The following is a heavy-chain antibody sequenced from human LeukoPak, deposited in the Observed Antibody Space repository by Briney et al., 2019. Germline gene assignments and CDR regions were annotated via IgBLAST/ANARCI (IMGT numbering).Heavy chain of an antibody. V-gene: IGHV1-69*01. J-gene: IGHJ4*02. CDR1: GGTFNNYA. CDR2: IFPLFETT. Sequence: ASVNVSCKASGGTFNNYAINWVRQAPGPGLEWMGGIFPLFETTNYAQGFKGRVTITADDSTSTAYMELNSLRTEDTAVYYCARGRESHGHYFHFWGQGTLVTVSS. D-gene: IGHD1-26*01. CDR3: ARGRESHGHYFHF.